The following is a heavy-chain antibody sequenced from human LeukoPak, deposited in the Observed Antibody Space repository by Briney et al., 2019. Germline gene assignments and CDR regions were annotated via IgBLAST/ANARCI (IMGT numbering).Heavy chain of an antibody. CDR1: GFSVSNTY. J-gene: IGHJ3*02. Sequence: GGSLRLSCAASGFSVSNTYMSWVRQAPGKGLEWVSIIYSGGSTNYADSVKGRFTISRDNSKNTLYLQMNSLRAEDTAVYYCATLARFAFDIWGQGTMVTVSS. D-gene: IGHD5-12*01. CDR3: ATLARFAFDI. CDR2: IYSGGST. V-gene: IGHV3-53*01.